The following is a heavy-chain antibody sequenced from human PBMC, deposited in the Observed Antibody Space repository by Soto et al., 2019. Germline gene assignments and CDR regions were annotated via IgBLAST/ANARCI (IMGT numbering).Heavy chain of an antibody. CDR2: VYWDDTK. CDR3: EHCRGGVASF. V-gene: IGHV2-5*02. D-gene: IGHD2-2*01. Sequence: QITLNESGPKLVKPTQTLTLTCTFSGFSLSTRDVGVGWIRQPPGEALEWLGVVYWDDTKTYSPSLESRLTISRDTSKNQVVLRMTKKDPVATSTYSCEHCRGGVASFWGQGTLVCVSS. CDR1: GFSLSTRDVG. J-gene: IGHJ4*02.